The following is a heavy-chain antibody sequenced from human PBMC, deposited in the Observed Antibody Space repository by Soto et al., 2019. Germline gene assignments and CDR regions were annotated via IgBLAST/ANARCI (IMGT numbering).Heavy chain of an antibody. V-gene: IGHV3-11*06. CDR3: ARDLPENWFDP. CDR2: ISSSSSYT. J-gene: IGHJ5*02. Sequence: QVQLVESGGGSVKPGGSLRLSCAASGFTFSDYYMSWIRQAPGKGLEWVSYISSSSSYTNYADSVKGRFTISRDNAKNSLYLQMNSLRAEDTAVYYCARDLPENWFDPWGQGTLVTVSS. CDR1: GFTFSDYY.